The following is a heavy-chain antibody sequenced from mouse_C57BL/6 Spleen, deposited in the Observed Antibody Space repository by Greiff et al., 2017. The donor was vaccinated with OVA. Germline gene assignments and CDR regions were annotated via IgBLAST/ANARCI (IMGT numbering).Heavy chain of an antibody. Sequence: QVQLKESGAELVRPGSSVKLSCKASGYTFTSYWMHWVKQRPIQGLEWIGNIDPSDSETHYNQKFKDKATLTVDKSSSTAYMQLSSLTSEDSAVYYCAREEITTVVENFDYWGQGTTLTVSS. D-gene: IGHD1-1*01. V-gene: IGHV1-52*01. J-gene: IGHJ2*01. CDR1: GYTFTSYW. CDR2: IDPSDSET. CDR3: AREEITTVVENFDY.